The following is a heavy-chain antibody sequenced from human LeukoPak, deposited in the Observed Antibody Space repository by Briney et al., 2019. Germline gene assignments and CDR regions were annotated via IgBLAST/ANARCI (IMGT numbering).Heavy chain of an antibody. J-gene: IGHJ4*02. CDR3: ARVSSSSRPNFDY. D-gene: IGHD6-6*01. CDR1: GGSISSYY. Sequence: SETLSLTCTVSGGSISSYYWSWIRQPPGKGLEWIGYIYYSGSTNYNPSLKSRVTISVDTSKNQFSLKLSSVTAADTAVYYCARVSSSSRPNFDYWGQGTLATVSS. CDR2: IYYSGST. V-gene: IGHV4-59*08.